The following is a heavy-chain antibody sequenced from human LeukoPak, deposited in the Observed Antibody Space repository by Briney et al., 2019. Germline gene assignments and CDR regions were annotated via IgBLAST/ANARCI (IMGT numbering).Heavy chain of an antibody. CDR1: VYTFTVYY. V-gene: IGHV1-2*02. D-gene: IGHD1-26*01. CDR2: INPNSGGT. CDR3: ASSIVGATIDP. Sequence: ASVTVSFTSSVYTFTVYYMHWVRQAPGQGQEWMGWINPNSGGTNYAQNFQGRVTMTRDTSISTAYMELSRLRSDDTAVYYCASSIVGATIDPWGQGTLVTVSS. J-gene: IGHJ5*02.